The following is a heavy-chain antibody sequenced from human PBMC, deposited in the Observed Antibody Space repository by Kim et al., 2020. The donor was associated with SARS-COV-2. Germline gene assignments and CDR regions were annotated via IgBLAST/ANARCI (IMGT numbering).Heavy chain of an antibody. CDR3: STSCSITSCHWFDP. CDR2: FVPEDGET. Sequence: ASVKVSCKVSGYTLTELSMHWVRQAPGKGLEWMGGFVPEDGETIYAQKFQGRVTMTEDTSTDTAYMELSSLRSEDTAVYYCSTSCSITSCHWFDPWGQGTLVTVSS. J-gene: IGHJ5*02. V-gene: IGHV1-24*01. D-gene: IGHD2-2*01. CDR1: GYTLTELS.